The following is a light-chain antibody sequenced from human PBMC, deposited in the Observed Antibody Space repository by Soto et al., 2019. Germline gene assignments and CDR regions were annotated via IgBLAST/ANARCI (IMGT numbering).Light chain of an antibody. V-gene: IGLV2-14*01. CDR1: SSDVGNYKY. Sequence: QSALTQPASVSGSPGQSITISCTGTSSDVGNYKYVSWYQQHPGKAPKLIIYEVSNRPSGVSDRFSGSKSGNTASLTISGLQAEDDTDYYCLSYTSGGTYVFGTGTKLTVL. CDR3: LSYTSGGTYV. CDR2: EVS. J-gene: IGLJ1*01.